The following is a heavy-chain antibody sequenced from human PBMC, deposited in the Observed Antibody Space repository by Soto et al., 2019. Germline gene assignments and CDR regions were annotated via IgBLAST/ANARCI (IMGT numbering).Heavy chain of an antibody. CDR3: AKGKAYYDYIWGSEYYFDY. Sequence: GGSLRLSCAASGFTLSSYAMSWVRQAPGKGLEWVSGISGSGGSTSNADSVKGRFTISRDNSKNTLFLQMNSLRAEDTAVYYCAKGKAYYDYIWGSEYYFDYWGQGTLVTVSS. CDR2: ISGSGGST. D-gene: IGHD3-16*01. CDR1: GFTLSSYA. V-gene: IGHV3-23*01. J-gene: IGHJ4*02.